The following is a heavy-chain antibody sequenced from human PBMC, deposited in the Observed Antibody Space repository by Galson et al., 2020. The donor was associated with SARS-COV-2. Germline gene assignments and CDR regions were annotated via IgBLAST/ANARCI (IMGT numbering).Heavy chain of an antibody. CDR3: AGDAGNVAVAGRNDY. J-gene: IGHJ4*02. CDR1: RYTFTRYG. D-gene: IGHD6-19*01. Sequence: ASVKVSCKASRYTFTRYGISWVRPPPGQELEWMGWINPYNGNTNYAQKPQGTVTMTTDTSKSTAYLELRSLSSDDTAVYYCAGDAGNVAVAGRNDYWGQGTLVIVSS. CDR2: INPYNGNT. V-gene: IGHV1-18*01.